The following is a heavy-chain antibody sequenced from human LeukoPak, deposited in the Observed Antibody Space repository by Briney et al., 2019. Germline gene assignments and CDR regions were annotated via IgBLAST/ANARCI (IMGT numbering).Heavy chain of an antibody. CDR1: GRSISSYH. CDR3: ARERINHYYGSGSPEFGP. D-gene: IGHD3-10*01. V-gene: IGHV4-4*07. Sequence: SDTLSLPCTVSGRSISSYHLSCIRQPAGKGLEWLGRIYTSGSTNYNTSLKSRVTISVDTSKNQFSLKLKPVTAPDTAVYYCARERINHYYGSGSPEFGPWGQGTLVTVSS. CDR2: IYTSGST. J-gene: IGHJ5*02.